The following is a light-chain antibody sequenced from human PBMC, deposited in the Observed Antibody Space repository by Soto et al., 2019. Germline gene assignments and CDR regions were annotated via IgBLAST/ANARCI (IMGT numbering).Light chain of an antibody. CDR1: KNDIGVYDF. CDR3: KSYAGSNTYVV. Sequence: QSALTQPPSASGSPGQSVTISCTGTKNDIGVYDFVSWYQHHPGKAPRLIIYEVVQRPSGVPDRFSGSKSGNTASLTVSGLQAADEADYFCKSYAGSNTYVVFGGGTKVTVL. J-gene: IGLJ2*01. V-gene: IGLV2-8*01. CDR2: EVV.